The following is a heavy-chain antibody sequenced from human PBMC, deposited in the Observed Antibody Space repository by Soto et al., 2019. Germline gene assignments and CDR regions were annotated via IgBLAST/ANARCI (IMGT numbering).Heavy chain of an antibody. CDR3: ALTPAAAIFH. CDR1: GFTFSSYW. D-gene: IGHD2-2*02. Sequence: PGGSLRLSCAASGFTFSSYWMHWVRQAPGKGLLWVSRINSDGTGTRYADSVQGRFTISRDNAKNTLYLQMNNLRAEDTAVYYCALTPAAAIFHWGRGTLVTVS. CDR2: INSDGTGT. V-gene: IGHV3-74*01. J-gene: IGHJ4*02.